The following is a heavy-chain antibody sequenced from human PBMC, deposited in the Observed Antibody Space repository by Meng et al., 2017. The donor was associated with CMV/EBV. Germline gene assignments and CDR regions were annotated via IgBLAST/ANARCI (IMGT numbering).Heavy chain of an antibody. CDR1: GFTVSSNY. J-gene: IGHJ4*02. CDR2: IYSGGSI. V-gene: IGHV3-66*01. D-gene: IGHD5-24*01. CDR3: AREGDGYDKAPY. Sequence: VERGGCGGGLVQPGGSLRLSCAASGFTVSSNYMSWVPPAAGKGLEWVSVIYSGGSIYYADSVKGRFTISRDNSKNTLYLQMNSLRAEDTAVYYCAREGDGYDKAPYWGQGTLVTVSS.